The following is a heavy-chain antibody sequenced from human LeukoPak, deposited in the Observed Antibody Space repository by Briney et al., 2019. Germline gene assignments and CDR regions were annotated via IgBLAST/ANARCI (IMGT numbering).Heavy chain of an antibody. J-gene: IGHJ4*02. CDR3: ARGDYGDYVDY. CDR2: INHSGST. D-gene: IGHD4-17*01. CDR1: GGSFSGYY. V-gene: IGHV4-34*01. Sequence: SETLSLTCAVYGGSFSGYYWSWIRQPPGKGLEWIGEINHSGSTNYNPSLKSRVTISVDTSKNQFSLKLSSVTAADTAVYYCARGDYGDYVDYWAREPWSPSPQ.